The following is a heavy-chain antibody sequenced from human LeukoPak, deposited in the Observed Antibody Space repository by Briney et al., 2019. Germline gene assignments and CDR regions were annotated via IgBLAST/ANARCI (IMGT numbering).Heavy chain of an antibody. Sequence: GGSLRLSCAASGFTFSSYSMNWVRQAPGKGLEWVSSISSSSSYIYYADSVKGRFTISRDNSKNTLYLQMNSLRAEDTAVYYCAKFLVGATPDAFDIWGQGTMVTVSS. CDR3: AKFLVGATPDAFDI. D-gene: IGHD1-26*01. J-gene: IGHJ3*02. V-gene: IGHV3-21*04. CDR1: GFTFSSYS. CDR2: ISSSSSYI.